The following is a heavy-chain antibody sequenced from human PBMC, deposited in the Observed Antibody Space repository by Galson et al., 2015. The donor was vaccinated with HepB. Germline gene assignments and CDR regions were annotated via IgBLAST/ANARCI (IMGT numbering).Heavy chain of an antibody. J-gene: IGHJ4*02. CDR1: GYIFADYA. Sequence: SVKVSCKASGYIFADYAMNWVRQAPGQGLEWMGWINTNTGTPTYAPDFTGRVVFSVDTSVNTTYLEIHSLKTADTAVYYCARGEETTAHWGRKYSYGADHWGQGTLVTVSS. D-gene: IGHD5-18*01. V-gene: IGHV7-4-1*01. CDR2: INTNTGTP. CDR3: ARGEETTAHWGRKYSYGADH.